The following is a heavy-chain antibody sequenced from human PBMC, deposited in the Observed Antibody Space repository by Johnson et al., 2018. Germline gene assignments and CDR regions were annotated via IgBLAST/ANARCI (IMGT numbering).Heavy chain of an antibody. J-gene: IGHJ5*02. V-gene: IGHV3-7*01. CDR3: ARIYGVRYSSGWLDRLDP. CDR2: IKFDGSQK. CDR1: GFSFSDYW. D-gene: IGHD6-19*01. Sequence: VQLVQSGGGLVQRGGSLRLSCAASGFSFSDYWMSWVRQAPGKGLEWVANIKFDGSQKYSVDSVKGRFTISRENANNSVYLQMNSLKVEDTAVYYCARIYGVRYSSGWLDRLDPWGQGTLVTVSS.